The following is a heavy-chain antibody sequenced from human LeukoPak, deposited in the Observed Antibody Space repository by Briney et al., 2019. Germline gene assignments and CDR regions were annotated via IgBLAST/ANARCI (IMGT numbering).Heavy chain of an antibody. CDR2: ITSSSSYI. CDR3: ARDGDTVLTRGYYYYMDV. CDR1: GFTFSSYS. V-gene: IGHV3-21*01. Sequence: GGSLRLSCAASGFTFSSYSMNWVRQAPGQGLEWVSSITSSSSYIYYADSVKGRFTISRDNAKKSLSLQMNSLRAEDTAVYYCARDGDTVLTRGYYYYMDVWGKGTTVTVSS. J-gene: IGHJ6*03. D-gene: IGHD4-23*01.